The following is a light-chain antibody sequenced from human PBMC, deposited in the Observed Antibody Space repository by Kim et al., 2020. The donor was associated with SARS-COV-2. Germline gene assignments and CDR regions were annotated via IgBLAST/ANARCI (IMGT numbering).Light chain of an antibody. J-gene: IGKJ1*01. V-gene: IGKV3-20*01. CDR1: QSVSSIH. CDR2: GIS. CDR3: QQYADSPPM. Sequence: SPGERATRSCRASQSVSSIHLAWYQHKPGQTPRLIIYGISTRATGIPDRFSGCGSGTDFTLTISRLEPEDFAVYYCQQYADSPPMFGQGTKVEIK.